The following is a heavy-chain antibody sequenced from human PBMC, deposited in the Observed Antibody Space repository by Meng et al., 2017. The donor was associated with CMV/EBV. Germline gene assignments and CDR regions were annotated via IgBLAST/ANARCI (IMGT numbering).Heavy chain of an antibody. CDR3: VRDGHSWNFDY. D-gene: IGHD6-13*01. V-gene: IGHV3-23*03. CDR1: GFTFSSYA. Sequence: GESLKISCAASGFTFSSYAMSWVRQAPGKGLEWVSVIYSGGSSTYYADSVKGRFTISRDNSKNTLYLQMNTLRVEDTAVYYCVRDGHSWNFDYWGQGSLVTVSS. CDR2: IYSGGSST. J-gene: IGHJ4*02.